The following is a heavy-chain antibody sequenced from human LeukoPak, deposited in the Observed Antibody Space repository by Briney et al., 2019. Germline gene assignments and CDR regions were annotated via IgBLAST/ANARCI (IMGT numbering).Heavy chain of an antibody. CDR3: AREGDGYNPLGFDY. V-gene: IGHV3-73*01. J-gene: IGHJ4*02. D-gene: IGHD5-12*01. Sequence: GGSLKLSCAASGFTFSVSAMHWVRQASGKGLEWVGRIRSKDNSYATAYAASVKGRFTISRDDSKNTAYLQMNSLKTEDTAVYYCAREGDGYNPLGFDYWGQGTLVTVSS. CDR1: GFTFSVSA. CDR2: IRSKDNSYAT.